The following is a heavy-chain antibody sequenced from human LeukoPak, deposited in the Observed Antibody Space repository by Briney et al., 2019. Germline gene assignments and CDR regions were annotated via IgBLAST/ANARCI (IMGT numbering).Heavy chain of an antibody. D-gene: IGHD3-3*01. CDR1: GFTFSSYA. CDR3: AREGITIFGVVIPGAFDI. Sequence: PGGSLRLSCAASGFTFSSYAMHWVRQAPGKGLEYVSAISSNGGSTYYANSVKGRFTISRDNSKNTLYLQMGSLRAEDMAVYYCAREGITIFGVVIPGAFDIWGQGTMVTVSS. J-gene: IGHJ3*02. CDR2: ISSNGGST. V-gene: IGHV3-64*01.